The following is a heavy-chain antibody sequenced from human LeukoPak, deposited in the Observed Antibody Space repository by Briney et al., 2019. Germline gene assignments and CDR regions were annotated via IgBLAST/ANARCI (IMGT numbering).Heavy chain of an antibody. J-gene: IGHJ3*02. CDR2: IYYSGST. CDR1: GGSISSYY. CDR3: ARDRSSHLAFDI. V-gene: IGHV4-59*01. D-gene: IGHD6-13*01. Sequence: PSETLSLTCTVSGGSISSYYWSWIRQPPGKGLEWIGYIYYSGSTNYNPSLKSRVTISVDTSKNQFSLKLSSVTAADTAVYYCARDRSSHLAFDIWGQGTMVTVSS.